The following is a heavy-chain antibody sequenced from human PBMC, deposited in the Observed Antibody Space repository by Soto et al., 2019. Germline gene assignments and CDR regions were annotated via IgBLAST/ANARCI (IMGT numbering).Heavy chain of an antibody. CDR3: AKEVWSGPMDV. J-gene: IGHJ6*02. CDR2: ISYDGSNK. CDR1: GFIFSSYG. V-gene: IGHV3-30*18. D-gene: IGHD3-3*01. Sequence: QVQLVESGGGVVQPGRSLRLSCAASGFIFSSYGMHWVRQAPGKGLEWVAVISYDGSNKYYADSVKGRFTICRDNSKNTLYLRMNSLRAEDTAVYYCAKEVWSGPMDVWGQGTTVTVSS.